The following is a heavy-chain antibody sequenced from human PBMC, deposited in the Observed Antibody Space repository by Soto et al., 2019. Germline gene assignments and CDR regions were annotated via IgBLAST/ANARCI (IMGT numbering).Heavy chain of an antibody. CDR2: IYYSGST. J-gene: IGHJ4*02. D-gene: IGHD6-6*01. Sequence: QVQLQESGPGLVKPSQTLSLTCTVSGGSISSGGYYWSWIRQHPGKGLEWIGYIYYSGSTYYNPSRNSRVTISGDTSKNQFSLKLSSVTAADTAVYYCARVRPPARPFDYWGQGTLVTVSS. V-gene: IGHV4-31*03. CDR3: ARVRPPARPFDY. CDR1: GGSISSGGYY.